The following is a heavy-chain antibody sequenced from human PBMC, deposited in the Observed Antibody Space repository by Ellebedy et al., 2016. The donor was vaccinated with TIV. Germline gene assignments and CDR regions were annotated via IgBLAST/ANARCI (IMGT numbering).Heavy chain of an antibody. Sequence: PGGSLRLSCAASGFTFTNYHMHWVRQAPGKGLDWVALIWSDGSLEYYADSVKGRFTLSRDSSENTVYLHMNSLRADDTAVYYCAREVGGGQGDMDVWGQGTTVTVSS. J-gene: IGHJ6*02. CDR3: AREVGGGQGDMDV. D-gene: IGHD1-26*01. V-gene: IGHV3-33*01. CDR1: GFTFTNYH. CDR2: IWSDGSLE.